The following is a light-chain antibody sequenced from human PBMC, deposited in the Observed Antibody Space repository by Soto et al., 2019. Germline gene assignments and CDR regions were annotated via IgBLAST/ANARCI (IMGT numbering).Light chain of an antibody. V-gene: IGLV2-14*01. CDR2: DVG. Sequence: QSALTQPASVSGSPGQSITISCTGTSSDVGGYNYVSWYQQHPGKAPKLMIYDVGNRPSGVSIRFSGSKSGNTASLTISGFQAADEADYYCSSYTSSSSVVFGGGTKLTVL. J-gene: IGLJ2*01. CDR1: SSDVGGYNY. CDR3: SSYTSSSSVV.